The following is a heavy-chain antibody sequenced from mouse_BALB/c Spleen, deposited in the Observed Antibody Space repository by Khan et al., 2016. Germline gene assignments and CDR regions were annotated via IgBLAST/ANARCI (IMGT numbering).Heavy chain of an antibody. D-gene: IGHD1-1*01. CDR2: INPDSSTI. J-gene: IGHJ3*01. Sequence: EVKLLESGGGLVQPGGSLKLSCAASGFDFSRYWMSWVRQAPGKGLEWIGEINPDSSTINYTPSLKDKFIISRDNAKNTLNLQMSKVRSEDTALYYCARPGYYGFFAYWGQGTLVTVSA. V-gene: IGHV4-1*02. CDR1: GFDFSRYW. CDR3: ARPGYYGFFAY.